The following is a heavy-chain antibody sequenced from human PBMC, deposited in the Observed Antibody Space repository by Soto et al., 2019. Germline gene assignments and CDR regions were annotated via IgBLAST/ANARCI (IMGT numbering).Heavy chain of an antibody. CDR2: IYDSGST. D-gene: IGHD3-3*01. V-gene: IGHV4-59*01. CDR3: ARGRSVLNWLDP. CDR1: GGSISGSY. Sequence: LCGGSISGSYWSWLRQPPGKGLEWIGYIYDSGSTNYTPSLRSRVSMSINTSKSQFSLRLTSVTAADTAVYYCARGRSVLNWLDPWGQGTLATVSS. J-gene: IGHJ5*02.